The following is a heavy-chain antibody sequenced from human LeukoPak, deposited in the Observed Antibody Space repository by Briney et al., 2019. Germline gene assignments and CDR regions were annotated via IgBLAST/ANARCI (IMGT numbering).Heavy chain of an antibody. CDR2: IKEDGSDK. J-gene: IGHJ4*02. V-gene: IGHV3-7*01. Sequence: GGSLRLSCAASGFTFSNYWMNWVRQAPGKGLEWVANIKEDGSDKYYVDSVKGRFSISKDNAKNSLYLQMNSLRVEDTAVYYCVPLNWNPPGDFDRWGQGTLVTVPS. CDR3: VPLNWNPPGDFDR. CDR1: GFTFSNYW. D-gene: IGHD1-20*01.